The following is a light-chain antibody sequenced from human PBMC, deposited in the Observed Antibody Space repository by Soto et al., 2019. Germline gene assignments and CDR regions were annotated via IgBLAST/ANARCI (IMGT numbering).Light chain of an antibody. J-gene: IGKJ4*01. Sequence: DIQMTQSPSSLSASVGDRVTITCRAGQDINIYLAWYQQKPGKLPKLLISAASTLPSGVPSRFSGSGSGTDFTLTISSLQPDDVSPYYWQKYDGAPLTFGGGTKVEIK. CDR2: AAS. CDR3: QKYDGAPLT. CDR1: QDINIY. V-gene: IGKV1-27*01.